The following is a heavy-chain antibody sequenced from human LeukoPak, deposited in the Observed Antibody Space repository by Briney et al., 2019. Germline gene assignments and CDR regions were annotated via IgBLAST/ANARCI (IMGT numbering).Heavy chain of an antibody. V-gene: IGHV4-4*07. D-gene: IGHD3/OR15-3a*01. CDR1: GGSITGYY. CDR3: ARGDYWTGYFGY. J-gene: IGHJ4*02. CDR2: IHSSGSI. Sequence: SETLSLTCTVSGGSITGYYWNWVRQPAGKGLEWIGRIHSSGSINYNPTLKSRVTMSVDTSKNRFSLGVKSVTGADTAVYYCARGDYWTGYFGYWGQGTLVTVSS.